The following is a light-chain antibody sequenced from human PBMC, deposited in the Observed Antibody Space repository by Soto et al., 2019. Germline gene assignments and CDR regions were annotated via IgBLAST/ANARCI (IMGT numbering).Light chain of an antibody. J-gene: IGLJ1*01. CDR1: SSNIGAGYD. CDR2: GNS. Sequence: QSVLTQPPSVSGAPGQRVTIYCTGSSSNIGAGYDVHWYQQLPGTAPKLLLYGNSNRPSGVPDRFSGSKSGTSASLAITGLQAEDEADYCCQSYDSSLSGYVFGTGTKLTVL. CDR3: QSYDSSLSGYV. V-gene: IGLV1-40*01.